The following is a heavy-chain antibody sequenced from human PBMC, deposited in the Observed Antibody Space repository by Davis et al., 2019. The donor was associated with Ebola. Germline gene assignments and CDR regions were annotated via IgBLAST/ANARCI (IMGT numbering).Heavy chain of an antibody. V-gene: IGHV4-39*01. J-gene: IGHJ4*02. CDR1: GGSIGNTMYY. CDR3: ARLITYYYDSSGYYSPYYFDD. Sequence: SETLSFTCSVSGGSIGNTMYYWGWLRQSPGKGLEWIGSMYHDGTTYDNPSLRSRVALSVDTSKNQFALRLNSVTAADTAVYYCARLITYYYDSSGYYSPYYFDDWGQGTLVTVSS. D-gene: IGHD3-22*01. CDR2: MYHDGTT.